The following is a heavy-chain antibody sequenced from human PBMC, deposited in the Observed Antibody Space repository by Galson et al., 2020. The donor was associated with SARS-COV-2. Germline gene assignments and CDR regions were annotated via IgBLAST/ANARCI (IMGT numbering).Heavy chain of an antibody. Sequence: SETLSLTCSVSAGSITTGGYQWCWIRQPPGKGPEWLGYIFSSGSSYYNPSLKSRLTISVDTSKNQFSVGLTSVAAADTAVYYCARGGWGGDFVDIWGQGALVSVSS. CDR2: IFSSGSS. D-gene: IGHD4-17*01. V-gene: IGHV4-30-4*08. CDR1: AGSITTGGYQ. CDR3: ARGGWGGDFVDI. J-gene: IGHJ4*02.